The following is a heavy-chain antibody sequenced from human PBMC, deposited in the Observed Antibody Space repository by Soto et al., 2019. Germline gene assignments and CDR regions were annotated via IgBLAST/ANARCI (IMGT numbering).Heavy chain of an antibody. CDR2: FNSIIETS. J-gene: IGHJ3*01. CDR1: GGTFNTYV. CDR3: ARARHGERNGFDV. Sequence: QVQLVQSGAEVKKPGSSVKVSCKASGGTFNTYVISWVRQAPGQGLEWMGNFNSIIETSNYALSFEGRVTITADESTSTVYMELGGLRSDDTAVYYCARARHGERNGFDVWGQGAMVTVSS. D-gene: IGHD4-17*01. V-gene: IGHV1-69*18.